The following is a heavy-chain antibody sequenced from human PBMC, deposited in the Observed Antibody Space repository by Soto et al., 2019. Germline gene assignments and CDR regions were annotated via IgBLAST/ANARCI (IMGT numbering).Heavy chain of an antibody. CDR3: ASCIAARRTFDY. V-gene: IGHV4-39*01. D-gene: IGHD6-6*01. CDR2: IYYSGST. CDR1: GGSISSSSYY. J-gene: IGHJ4*02. Sequence: QLQLQESGPGLVKPSETLSLTCTVSGGSISSSSYYWGWIRQPPGKGLEWIGSIYYSGSTYYNPSLKSRVTISVDTSKNQFSLKLSSVTAADTAVYYCASCIAARRTFDYWGQGTLVTVSS.